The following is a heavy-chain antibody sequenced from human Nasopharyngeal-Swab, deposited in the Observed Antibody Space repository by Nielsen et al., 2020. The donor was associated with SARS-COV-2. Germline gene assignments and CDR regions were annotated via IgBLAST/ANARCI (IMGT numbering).Heavy chain of an antibody. CDR3: ARGAWFGEFNWFDP. J-gene: IGHJ5*02. CDR2: IDWDDDK. D-gene: IGHD3-10*01. V-gene: IGHV2-70*01. Sequence: CIRQPPGKALEWLALIDWDDDKYYSTSLKTRLTISKDTSKNQVVLTMTNMDPVDTATYYCARGAWFGEFNWFDPWGQGTLVTVSS.